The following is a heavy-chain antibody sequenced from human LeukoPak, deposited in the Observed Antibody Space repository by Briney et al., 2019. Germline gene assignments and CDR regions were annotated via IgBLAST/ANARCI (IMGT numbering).Heavy chain of an antibody. CDR2: IYYSGST. V-gene: IGHV4-39*02. J-gene: IGHJ6*02. CDR1: GGSISSSSYY. Sequence: PSETLSLTCTVSGGSISSSSYYWGWIRQPPGKGLEWIGSIYYSGSTYYNPSLKSRVTISVDTSKNQFSLKLSSVTAADTAVYYCAKDPKYSSGRLYYGMDVWGQGTTVTVSS. CDR3: AKDPKYSSGRLYYGMDV. D-gene: IGHD6-19*01.